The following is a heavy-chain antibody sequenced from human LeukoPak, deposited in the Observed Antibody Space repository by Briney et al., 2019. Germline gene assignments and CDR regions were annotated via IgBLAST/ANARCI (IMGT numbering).Heavy chain of an antibody. CDR2: ISYDGSNK. V-gene: IGHV3-30-3*01. D-gene: IGHD3-10*01. Sequence: GGSLRLSCAASGFTFSSYAMHWVRQAPGKGLEWVAVISYDGSNKYYADSVKGRFTISRDNSKNTLYLQMNSLRAEDTAVYYCARDGVLLWFGEPPGPYYYYGMDVWGQGTTVTVSS. CDR1: GFTFSSYA. J-gene: IGHJ6*02. CDR3: ARDGVLLWFGEPPGPYYYYGMDV.